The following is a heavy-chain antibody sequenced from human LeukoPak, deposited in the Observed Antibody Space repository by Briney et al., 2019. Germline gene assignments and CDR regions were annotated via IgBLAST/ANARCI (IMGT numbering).Heavy chain of an antibody. CDR3: AKSGMWGGATFDY. V-gene: IGHV3-30*18. Sequence: GGSLRLSCAASGFTFSSYGMHWVRQAPGKGLEWVAVISYDGSNKYYADSVKGRFTISRDNSKNTLYLQMNSLRAEDTAVYYSAKSGMWGGATFDYWGQGTLVTVSS. D-gene: IGHD1-26*01. CDR2: ISYDGSNK. J-gene: IGHJ4*02. CDR1: GFTFSSYG.